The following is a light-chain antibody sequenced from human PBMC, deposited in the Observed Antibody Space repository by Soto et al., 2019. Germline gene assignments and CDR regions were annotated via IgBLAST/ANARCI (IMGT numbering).Light chain of an antibody. CDR3: SSYTSSSTPGVV. Sequence: QSVLTQPASVSGSPGQSITISCTGTSSDVGGYNYVSWYQQHPGKAPKLMIYDVSNRPSGVSNRFSGSKSGNTASLTISGLQAEDEADYYCSSYTSSSTPGVVFGGGTKLTAL. CDR2: DVS. J-gene: IGLJ2*01. CDR1: SSDVGGYNY. V-gene: IGLV2-14*01.